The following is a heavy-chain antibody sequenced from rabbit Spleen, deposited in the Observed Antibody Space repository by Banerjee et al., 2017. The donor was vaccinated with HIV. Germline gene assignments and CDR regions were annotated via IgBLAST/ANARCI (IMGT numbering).Heavy chain of an antibody. CDR2: IATITGKT. CDR1: GFDFSGSYY. V-gene: IGHV1S40*01. D-gene: IGHD1-1*01. CDR3: ARDLPEIVGWNFGF. J-gene: IGHJ4*02. Sequence: LVEYGGDLVQPGASLTLTCTASGFDFSGSYYLCWVRQAPGKGLEWIGCIATITGKTFYATWAKGRFTIARASSTTVFLQVTRLTVADTATYFCARDLPEIVGWNFGFWGPGTLVTVS.